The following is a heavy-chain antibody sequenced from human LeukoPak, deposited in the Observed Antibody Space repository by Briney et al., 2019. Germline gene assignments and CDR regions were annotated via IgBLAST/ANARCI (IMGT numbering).Heavy chain of an antibody. V-gene: IGHV4-59*08. Sequence: SETLSLTCTVSGGSISSYYWSWIRQPPGKGLEWIGYIYYSGSTNYNPSLKSRVTISVDTSKNQFSLKLSPVTAADTAVYYCARFVVVVAATDLFDYWGQGTLVTVSS. D-gene: IGHD2-15*01. J-gene: IGHJ4*02. CDR3: ARFVVVVAATDLFDY. CDR1: GGSISSYY. CDR2: IYYSGST.